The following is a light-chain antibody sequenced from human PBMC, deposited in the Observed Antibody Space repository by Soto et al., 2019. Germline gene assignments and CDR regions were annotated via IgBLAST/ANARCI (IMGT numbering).Light chain of an antibody. CDR3: CSYAGSSTF. CDR2: GVS. J-gene: IGLJ1*01. CDR1: SSDVGSYNL. V-gene: IGLV2-23*02. Sequence: SELPQPASVSGSTGHSITISCTGTSSDVGSYNLVSWYQQHPDKAPKLMIYGVSKRPSGASNRFSGSKSGNTASLTISGLQAEDEADYYCCSYAGSSTFFGTGTKVTV.